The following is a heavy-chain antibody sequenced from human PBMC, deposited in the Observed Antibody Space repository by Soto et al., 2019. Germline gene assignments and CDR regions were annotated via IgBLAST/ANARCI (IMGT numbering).Heavy chain of an antibody. J-gene: IGHJ6*03. CDR2: IYYSGST. Sequence: PSETLSLTCTVSGGSISSYYWSWIRQPPGKGLEWIGYIYYSGSTNYNPSLKSRVTISVDTSKNQFSLKLSSVTAADTAVYYCARVEYSDHYYSYYMDVWGKGTTVTVSS. CDR1: GGSISSYY. CDR3: ARVEYSDHYYSYYMDV. D-gene: IGHD5-18*01. V-gene: IGHV4-59*01.